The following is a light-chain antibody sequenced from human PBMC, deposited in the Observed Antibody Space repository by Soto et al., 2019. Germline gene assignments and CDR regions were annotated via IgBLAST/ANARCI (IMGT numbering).Light chain of an antibody. Sequence: QAVVTQEPSFSVSPGRTVTLTCGLSSGSVSTNYHPSWYQQTPGRAPRTLIYSTNTRSSGVPDRFSGSILGNKAALTITGAQADDESNYYCVLYMGSGIWVFGGGTKLTVL. CDR3: VLYMGSGIWV. CDR2: STN. J-gene: IGLJ3*02. CDR1: SGSVSTNYH. V-gene: IGLV8-61*01.